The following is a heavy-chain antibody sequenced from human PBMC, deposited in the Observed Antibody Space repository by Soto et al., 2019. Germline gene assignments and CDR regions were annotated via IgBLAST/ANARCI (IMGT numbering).Heavy chain of an antibody. CDR1: GYTFTNYG. CDR2: ISAYNGIT. J-gene: IGHJ4*02. V-gene: IGHV1-18*04. Sequence: ASVKVSCKASGYTFTNYGFTWVRQAPGQGLEWMGWISAYNGITNSAQKLQGRVTMTTDTSTSTAYMELRSLRSDDTAVYYCARDCSTSSCPFDYWGQGTLVTVSS. CDR3: ARDCSTSSCPFDY. D-gene: IGHD2-2*01.